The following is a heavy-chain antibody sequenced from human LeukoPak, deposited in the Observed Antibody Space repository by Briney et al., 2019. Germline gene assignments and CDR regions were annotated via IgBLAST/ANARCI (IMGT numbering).Heavy chain of an antibody. V-gene: IGHV4-4*02. J-gene: IGHJ2*01. CDR3: ARDERYSYGYRELWYFDL. D-gene: IGHD5-18*01. CDR2: IYHSGST. CDR1: GGSISSSNW. Sequence: PSGTLSLTCAVSGGSISSSNWWSWVRQPPGKGLEWIGEIYHSGSTNYNPSLKSRVTISVDTSKNQFSLKLSSVTAADTAVYYCARDERYSYGYRELWYFDLWGRGTLVTVSS.